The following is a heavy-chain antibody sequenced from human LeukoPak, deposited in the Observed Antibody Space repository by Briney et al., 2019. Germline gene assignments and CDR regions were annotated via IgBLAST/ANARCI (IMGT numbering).Heavy chain of an antibody. V-gene: IGHV3-30*02. J-gene: IGHJ5*02. CDR2: TRFDDSYK. Sequence: HPGGSLRLSCAASGFSFSSSGMHWVRQAPGKGPEWVAFTRFDDSYKAYGNSVKGRFTISRDNSKNTLYLQMDSLRSDDTAVYYCAKSSAGITWFDPWGQGTLVIVSS. CDR1: GFSFSSSG. D-gene: IGHD1-7*01. CDR3: AKSSAGITWFDP.